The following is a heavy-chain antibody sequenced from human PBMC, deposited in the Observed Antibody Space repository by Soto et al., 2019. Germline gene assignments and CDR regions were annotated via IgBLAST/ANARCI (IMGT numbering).Heavy chain of an antibody. CDR2: INPNSGGT. J-gene: IGHJ5*02. Sequence: ASVKVSCKASGYTFTGYHMHWVRQAPGQGLEWMGWINPNSGGTNNAQKFQGRVTLTKDTSIKTAYMELSRLKSDETAGCYGAGGPPLLLWVGGSFGPWGQGTLVTVSS. D-gene: IGHD3-10*01. V-gene: IGHV1-2*02. CDR3: AGGPPLLLWVGGSFGP. CDR1: GYTFTGYH.